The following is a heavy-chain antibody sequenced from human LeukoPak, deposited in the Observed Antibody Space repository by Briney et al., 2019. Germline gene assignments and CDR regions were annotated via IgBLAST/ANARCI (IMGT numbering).Heavy chain of an antibody. CDR3: ASTVTTLVYRLLTRGY. J-gene: IGHJ4*02. V-gene: IGHV4-39*01. D-gene: IGHD4-11*01. Sequence: NPSETLSLTCTVSCGSISSSSYYWGWVRPPPGEGLGGIGSIYYSGSTYYNPSLKSRVTISVDTSKNQFSLKLSSVTAADTAVYYCASTVTTLVYRLLTRGYWGQGTLVTVSS. CDR1: CGSISSSSYY. CDR2: IYYSGST.